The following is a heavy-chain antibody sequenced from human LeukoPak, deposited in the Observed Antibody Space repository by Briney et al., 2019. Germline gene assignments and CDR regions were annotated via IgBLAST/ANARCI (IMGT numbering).Heavy chain of an antibody. J-gene: IGHJ4*02. CDR1: GYSISSGYY. CDR2: IYHSGST. CDR3: ARGIWFGESPFDY. V-gene: IGHV4-38-2*01. Sequence: SETLSLTCAVSGYSISSGYYWGWIRQPPGKGLEWIGSIYHSGSTYYNPSLKSRVTISVDTSKNQFSLKLSSVTAADTAVYYCARGIWFGESPFDYWGQGTLVTVSS. D-gene: IGHD3-10*01.